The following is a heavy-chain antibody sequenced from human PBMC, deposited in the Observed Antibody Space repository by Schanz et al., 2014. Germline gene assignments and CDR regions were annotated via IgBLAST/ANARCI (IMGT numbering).Heavy chain of an antibody. J-gene: IGHJ4*02. V-gene: IGHV4-4*07. Sequence: QVQLQESGPGLVKPSETLSLTCTVSGDSISSYSWSWIRRPAGKGLEWIGRIYTSGATNYNPSLKSQLPMSVDTSKNQVSLKLRSVTAADTAVYYCARGNDIQVWSLDYWGQGTLVTVSS. D-gene: IGHD5-18*01. CDR1: GDSISSYS. CDR3: ARGNDIQVWSLDY. CDR2: IYTSGAT.